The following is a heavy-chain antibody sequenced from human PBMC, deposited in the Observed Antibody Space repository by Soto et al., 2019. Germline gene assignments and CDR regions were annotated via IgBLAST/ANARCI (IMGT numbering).Heavy chain of an antibody. V-gene: IGHV1-18*01. Sequence: QVPLVQSGAEVKKPGASVKVSCKASGYTFTSYGISWVRQAPGQGLEWMGWISAYNGNTNYAQKLQGRVTMTTDTSTSTAYMELRSLRSDDTAVYYCARTEGGYCSGGSCYEENWFDPWGQGTLVTVSS. CDR2: ISAYNGNT. D-gene: IGHD2-15*01. CDR1: GYTFTSYG. J-gene: IGHJ5*02. CDR3: ARTEGGYCSGGSCYEENWFDP.